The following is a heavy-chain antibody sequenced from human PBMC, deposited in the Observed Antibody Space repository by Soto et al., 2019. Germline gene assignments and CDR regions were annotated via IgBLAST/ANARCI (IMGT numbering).Heavy chain of an antibody. Sequence: ASXTLSLTCTVSGGSISSYYWSWIRQPPGKGLEWIGYIYYSGSTSYNPSLQSRVSISIDRSEKQFSMKLSSVTPADTAVYYCARGSGYPWGQGTLVTVSS. D-gene: IGHD2-15*01. V-gene: IGHV4-30-4*08. CDR1: GGSISSYY. CDR2: IYYSGST. CDR3: ARGSGYP. J-gene: IGHJ5*02.